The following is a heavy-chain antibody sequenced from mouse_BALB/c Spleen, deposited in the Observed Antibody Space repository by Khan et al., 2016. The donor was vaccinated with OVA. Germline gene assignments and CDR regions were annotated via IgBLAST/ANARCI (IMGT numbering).Heavy chain of an antibody. CDR3: SRSKYYGISLYAIDY. Sequence: DLVKPGASVKLSCKASGYTFTSYWINWIKQRPGQGLEWVGHIGPGSGNTYYNEIFKGKATLTVDTTSSTAYIQLSSLTSENSAVYFCSRSKYYGISLYAIDYWGQGTSVTVSS. CDR2: IGPGSGNT. CDR1: GYTFTSYW. J-gene: IGHJ4*01. D-gene: IGHD1-1*01. V-gene: IGHV1S41*01.